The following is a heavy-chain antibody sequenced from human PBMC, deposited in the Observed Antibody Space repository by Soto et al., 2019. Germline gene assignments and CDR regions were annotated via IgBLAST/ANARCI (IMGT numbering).Heavy chain of an antibody. V-gene: IGHV4-39*01. CDR3: VSQRATVITRADFDN. J-gene: IGHJ4*02. CDR2: VYYRGRS. D-gene: IGHD1-20*01. CDR1: GGSVTNSSYY. Sequence: PSETLSLTCTVSGGSVTNSSYYWGWIRQSPGKGLEWIGSVYYRGRSYSKSSVRSRVTISVDTSKNQFSLNLNSVTASDTAGYFCVSQRATVITRADFDNWGPGALVTVSS.